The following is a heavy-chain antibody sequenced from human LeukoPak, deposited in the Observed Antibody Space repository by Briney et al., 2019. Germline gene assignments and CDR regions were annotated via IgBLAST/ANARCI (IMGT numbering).Heavy chain of an antibody. Sequence: TGGSLRLSCAASGFSFSFSNMNWVRQAPGKGLEWVSYISSTNGHTYYADSVNGRFTISRDTAKNSLYLQMNSLRVEDTAIYFCARDRDSSGLYGGADLWGQGVLVTVSA. D-gene: IGHD6-19*01. V-gene: IGHV3-21*03. CDR3: ARDRDSSGLYGGADL. CDR1: GFSFSFSN. J-gene: IGHJ5*02. CDR2: ISSTNGHT.